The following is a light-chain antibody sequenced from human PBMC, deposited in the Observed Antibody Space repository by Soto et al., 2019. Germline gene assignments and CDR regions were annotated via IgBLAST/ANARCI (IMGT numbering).Light chain of an antibody. CDR3: QQRSNWPLT. CDR2: DAS. J-gene: IGKJ5*01. CDR1: QSVSSY. Sequence: EIVMTQSPATLSVSPGERATLSCRASQSVSSYLGWYQQKPGQAPRLLIYDASNRATGIPARFSGSGSGTDFTLTISSLEPEDFAVYYCQQRSNWPLTFGQGTRLEI. V-gene: IGKV3-11*01.